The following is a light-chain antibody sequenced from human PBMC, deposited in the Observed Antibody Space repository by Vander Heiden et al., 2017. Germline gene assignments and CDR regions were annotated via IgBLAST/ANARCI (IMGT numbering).Light chain of an antibody. V-gene: IGKV3-20*01. J-gene: IGKJ1*01. CDR3: QQYNYSPRT. Sequence: DIVLTQSPGTLSLSPGESATLSCRASQSLSSRFLAWYQQKSGQAPRLLIYDASSRATGVPDRFGGSGSGTDFTLTISRLEPEDFAVYYCQQYNYSPRTFGRGTKVEIK. CDR1: QSLSSRF. CDR2: DAS.